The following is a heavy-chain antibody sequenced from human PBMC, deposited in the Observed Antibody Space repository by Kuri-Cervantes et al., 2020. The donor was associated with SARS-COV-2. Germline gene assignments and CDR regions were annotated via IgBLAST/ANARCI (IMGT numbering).Heavy chain of an antibody. Sequence: SETLSLTCTVSDDFVKNRDYYWSWIRQPPGKGLEWIGYIYYSGSTNYNPSLKSRVTISVDTSKNQFSLKLSSVTAADTAVYYCARGPTDYYGSGSYSDYYYYYGMDVWGQGTTVTVSS. CDR3: ARGPTDYYGSGSYSDYYYYYGMDV. CDR2: IYYSGST. CDR1: DDFVKNRDYY. V-gene: IGHV4-61*08. J-gene: IGHJ6*02. D-gene: IGHD3-10*01.